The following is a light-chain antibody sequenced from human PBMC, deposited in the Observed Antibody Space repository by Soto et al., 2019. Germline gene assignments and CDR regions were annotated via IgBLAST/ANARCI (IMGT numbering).Light chain of an antibody. V-gene: IGLV2-14*01. J-gene: IGLJ1*01. CDR2: AVT. Sequence: QSVLPHPTCVSVSPGSPFTLSCSGTRRDVGGYDYVSWYQQYLGKAPKLMIYAVTNRPSGVSNRFSGSKSGNTASLTISGLQAEDEADYYCSSYTSSTTDVFGTGTKVTVL. CDR1: RRDVGGYDY. CDR3: SSYTSSTTDV.